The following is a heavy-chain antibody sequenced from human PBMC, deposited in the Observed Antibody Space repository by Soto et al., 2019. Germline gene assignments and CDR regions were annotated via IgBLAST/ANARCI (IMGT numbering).Heavy chain of an antibody. CDR1: GFTFNTYD. Sequence: EVQLVESEGGLVKPGGFLRLSCAASGFTFNTYDMNWVRQAPGKGLEWVSSITASSAYIYYADSVRGRITISRDNAKNSLFLQMHSLRAEDTAVYYCVRSGTARLLRHSWFDTWGQGTLVTVSS. CDR3: VRSGTARLLRHSWFDT. J-gene: IGHJ5*02. D-gene: IGHD2-21*01. CDR2: ITASSAYI. V-gene: IGHV3-21*01.